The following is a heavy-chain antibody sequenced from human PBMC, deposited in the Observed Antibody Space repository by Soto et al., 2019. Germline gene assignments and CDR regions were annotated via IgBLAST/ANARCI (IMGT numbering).Heavy chain of an antibody. V-gene: IGHV3-23*01. Sequence: GGSLRLSCAASGFTFSSYAMSWVRQAPGKGLEWVSAISGSGGSTYYADSVKGRFTISRDNSKNTLYLQMNSLRAEDTAVYYCAKEDYDILTGYLGHYYYGMDVWGQGTTVTVSS. CDR1: GFTFSSYA. CDR3: AKEDYDILTGYLGHYYYGMDV. D-gene: IGHD3-9*01. CDR2: ISGSGGST. J-gene: IGHJ6*02.